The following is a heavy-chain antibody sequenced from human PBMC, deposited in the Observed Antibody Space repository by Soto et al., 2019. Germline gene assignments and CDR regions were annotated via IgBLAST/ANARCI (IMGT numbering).Heavy chain of an antibody. CDR2: ISGSGDST. D-gene: IGHD1-26*01. CDR3: ARRGSGSYYDY. V-gene: IGHV3-23*01. Sequence: EVQLLESGGGLVQPGGSLRLSCAASGFTFSSYAMRWVRQAPGKGLEWVSAISGSGDSTYCADSVKGRFTVSRDNSKNTLYLQMNSLRAEDTAVYYCARRGSGSYYDYWGQGTLVTVSS. CDR1: GFTFSSYA. J-gene: IGHJ4*02.